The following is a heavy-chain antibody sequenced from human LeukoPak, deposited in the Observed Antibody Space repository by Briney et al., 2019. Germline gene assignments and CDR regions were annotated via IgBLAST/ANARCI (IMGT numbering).Heavy chain of an antibody. Sequence: SETLSLTCTVSGDSISSNHYYWGWIRQPPGKGLEWIGYIYYRETSNYNPSLKSRVTISVDTSKNQFSLKLSSVTAADTAVYYCARDYYDTSGYYYFDAFDLWGQGTMVTVSS. CDR1: GDSISSNHYY. D-gene: IGHD3-22*01. J-gene: IGHJ3*01. V-gene: IGHV4-61*01. CDR3: ARDYYDTSGYYYFDAFDL. CDR2: IYYRETS.